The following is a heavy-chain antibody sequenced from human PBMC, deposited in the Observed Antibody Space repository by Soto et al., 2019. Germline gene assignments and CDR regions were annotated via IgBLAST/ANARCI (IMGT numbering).Heavy chain of an antibody. J-gene: IGHJ4*02. CDR1: GFTFMSYG. CDR3: AKDSGYGLDY. D-gene: IGHD2-15*01. V-gene: IGHV3-30*18. CDR2: ISYDGSHK. Sequence: QVQLVESGGGVVQPGMSLRLSCAASGFTFMSYGMHWVRQAPGKGLEWVAIISYDGSHKYYADSVKGRFTISRDNSKNTVYLQMNSLRAEDTAVYYGAKDSGYGLDYWGQGTPVTVSS.